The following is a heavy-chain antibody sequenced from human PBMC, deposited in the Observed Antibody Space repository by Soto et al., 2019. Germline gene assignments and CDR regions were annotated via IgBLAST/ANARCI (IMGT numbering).Heavy chain of an antibody. D-gene: IGHD5-12*01. Sequence: HLGGSLRLSCAASGFSVSSNSMSWVRQAPGKGLEWVSVIHSDVTTYYADSVKGRFIISRDNSKDTLYLQMNRLRAEDTAVYYCARELSGSWYNWFDPWGQGTLVTVSS. J-gene: IGHJ5*02. CDR3: ARELSGSWYNWFDP. CDR1: GFSVSSNS. V-gene: IGHV3-53*01. CDR2: IHSDVTT.